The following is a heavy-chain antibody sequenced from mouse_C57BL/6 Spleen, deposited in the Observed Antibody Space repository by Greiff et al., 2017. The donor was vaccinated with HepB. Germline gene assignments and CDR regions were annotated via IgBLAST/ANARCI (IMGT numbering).Heavy chain of an antibody. V-gene: IGHV14-3*01. J-gene: IGHJ1*03. CDR2: IDPANGNT. CDR1: GFNIKNTY. Sequence: EVQRVESVAELVRPGASVKLSCTASGFNIKNTYMHWVKQRPEQGLEWIGRIDPANGNTKYAPKFQGKATITADTSSNTAYLQLSSLTSEDTAIYYCARKRPGHWYFDVWGTGTTVTVSS. CDR3: ARKRPGHWYFDV.